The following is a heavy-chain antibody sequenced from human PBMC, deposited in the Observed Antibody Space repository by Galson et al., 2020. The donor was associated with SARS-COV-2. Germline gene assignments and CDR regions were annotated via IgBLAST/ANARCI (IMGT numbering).Heavy chain of an antibody. CDR1: GGSISTDGHF. V-gene: IGHV4-31*03. Sequence: SETLSITCTVYGGSISTDGHFWTWIRQPPGKGLEWIGYIYHSGTTYYNPSLKSRLTIAVDKSRNQFSLTLRSVTAADTAVYFCARTSGELDIWGHGTMVTVSS. D-gene: IGHD3-10*01. J-gene: IGHJ3*02. CDR2: IYHSGTT. CDR3: ARTSGELDI.